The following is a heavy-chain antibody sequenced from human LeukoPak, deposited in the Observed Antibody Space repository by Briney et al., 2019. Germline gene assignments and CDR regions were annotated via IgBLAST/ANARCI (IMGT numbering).Heavy chain of an antibody. CDR3: ARDLEGSGWYAIDY. CDR2: IYSGGST. V-gene: IGHV3-66*01. CDR1: GFTVSSNY. Sequence: QPGGSLRLSCAASGFTVSSNYMSWVRQAPGKGLEWVSVIYSGGSTYYADSVKGRFTISRDNSKNTLYLQMNSLIAEDTAVYYCARDLEGSGWYAIDYWGQGTLVTVSS. J-gene: IGHJ4*02. D-gene: IGHD6-19*01.